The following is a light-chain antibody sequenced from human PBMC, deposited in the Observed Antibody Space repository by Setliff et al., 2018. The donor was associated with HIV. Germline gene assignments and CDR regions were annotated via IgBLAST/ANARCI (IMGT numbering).Light chain of an antibody. J-gene: IGLJ1*01. CDR3: CSYAGSSTPYV. CDR2: DVS. Sequence: QSALTQPASVSGSPGQSITISCTGTSSDIGRYNYVSWYQQHPGKAPKLMIYDVSKRPSGVSNRFSGSKSGNTASLTISGLQAEDEADYYCCSYAGSSTPYVFGTGTRVTVL. CDR1: SSDIGRYNY. V-gene: IGLV2-23*02.